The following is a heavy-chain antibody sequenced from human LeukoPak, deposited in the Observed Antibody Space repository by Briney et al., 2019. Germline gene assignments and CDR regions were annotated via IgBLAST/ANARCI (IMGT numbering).Heavy chain of an antibody. CDR3: ARLYYDFWSGYHLDYYYYMDV. CDR2: ISSSGSTI. D-gene: IGHD3-3*01. V-gene: IGHV3-11*04. CDR1: GFTFSDYY. Sequence: GGSLRLSCAASGFTFSDYYMSWIRQAPGKGLEWVSYISSSGSTIYYADSVKGRFTISTDYAKNSLYLQMNSLRAEDTAVYYCARLYYDFWSGYHLDYYYYMDVWGKGTTVTVSS. J-gene: IGHJ6*03.